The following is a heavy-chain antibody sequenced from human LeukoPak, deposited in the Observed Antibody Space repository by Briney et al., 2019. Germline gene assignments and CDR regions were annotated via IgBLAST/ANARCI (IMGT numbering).Heavy chain of an antibody. CDR2: ITTSSSYI. D-gene: IGHD6-25*01. CDR1: GFTFSSYS. V-gene: IGHV3-21*04. J-gene: IGHJ3*01. Sequence: TGGSLRLSCAASGFTFSSYSMNWVRQAPGKGLEWVSSITTSSSYIYYADSVKGRFTISRDNSRSTVDQQMNSLRVEDTGIYYCARDEIPSGTWGQGTMVIVSS. CDR3: ARDEIPSGT.